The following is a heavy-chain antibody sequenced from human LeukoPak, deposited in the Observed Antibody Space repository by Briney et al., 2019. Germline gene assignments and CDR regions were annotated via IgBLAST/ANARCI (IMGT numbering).Heavy chain of an antibody. V-gene: IGHV3-48*03. Sequence: GGSLRLSCAASGFTFSSYEMNWVRQAPGKGLEWVSYISSSGSTIYYADSVKGRFTISRDNAKNSLYLQMNSLRAEDTAVYYCAREGVATGYYDNYGMDVWGQGTTVTVSS. J-gene: IGHJ6*02. CDR3: AREGVATGYYDNYGMDV. CDR2: ISSSGSTI. D-gene: IGHD3-9*01. CDR1: GFTFSSYE.